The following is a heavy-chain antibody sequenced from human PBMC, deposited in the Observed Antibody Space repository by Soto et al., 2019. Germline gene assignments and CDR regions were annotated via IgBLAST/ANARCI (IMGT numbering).Heavy chain of an antibody. J-gene: IGHJ4*02. CDR3: ARSGELLQTFDS. CDR2: ITGNSEYK. CDR1: GVSFSDYS. V-gene: IGHV3-21*06. D-gene: IGHD1-26*01. Sequence: GGSLRLSCVVSGVSFSDYSMNWVRQAPGKGLEWVSLITGNSEYKYYAGSVKGRFTVSRDNAKNSLYLQMYSLTVEDTAVYYCARSGELLQTFDSWGQGTLVTVSS.